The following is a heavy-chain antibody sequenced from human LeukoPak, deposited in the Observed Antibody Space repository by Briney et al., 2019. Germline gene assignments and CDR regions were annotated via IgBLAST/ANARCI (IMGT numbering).Heavy chain of an antibody. CDR1: GGTFSSYA. J-gene: IGHJ1*01. V-gene: IGHV1-69*13. CDR3: ARDSADCSGGSCYSAEYFQH. CDR2: IIPIFGTA. D-gene: IGHD2-15*01. Sequence: SVKVSCKASGGTFSSYAISWVRQAPGQGLEWMGGIIPIFGTANYAQKFQGRVTITADESTSTAYMELRSLRSDDTAVYYCARDSADCSGGSCYSAEYFQHWGQGTLVTVSS.